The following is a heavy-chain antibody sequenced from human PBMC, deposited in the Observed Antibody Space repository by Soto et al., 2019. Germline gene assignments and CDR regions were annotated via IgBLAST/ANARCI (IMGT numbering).Heavy chain of an antibody. J-gene: IGHJ6*02. CDR3: EGPPELTRIYYYYGMDV. V-gene: IGHV1-69*12. CDR2: IIPIFGTA. D-gene: IGHD1-7*01. CDR1: RGTFSRYA. Sequence: QVQLVQSGAEVKKPGSSVKVSCKASRGTFSRYAISWVRQAPGQGLEWMGGIIPIFGTANYAQKFQGRVTITADESTSTAYMELSSLRSEDTAVYYCEGPPELTRIYYYYGMDVWGQGTTVTVSS.